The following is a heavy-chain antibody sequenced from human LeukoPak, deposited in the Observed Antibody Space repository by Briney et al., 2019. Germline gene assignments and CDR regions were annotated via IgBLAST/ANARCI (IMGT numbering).Heavy chain of an antibody. CDR2: IYYSGVT. D-gene: IGHD2-2*01. CDR1: GASISSYY. CDR3: AGFYCTSISCFGDNWFDP. J-gene: IGHJ5*02. Sequence: KPSETLSLTCTVSGASISSYYWTWIRQPPGKGLEWIGNIYYSGVTNYNPSLESRVTIPLDTSKKQFSLKLSAVTAADTAVYYCAGFYCTSISCFGDNWFDPWGQGTLVTVSS. V-gene: IGHV4-59*01.